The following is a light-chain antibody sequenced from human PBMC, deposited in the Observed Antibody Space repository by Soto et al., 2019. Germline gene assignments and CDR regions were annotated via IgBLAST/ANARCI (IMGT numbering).Light chain of an antibody. Sequence: DLNMTQSPSTLSVSVGDRVTITCRASQSISIWLAWYQQKPGKAPNLLIYKTSSLETGVPSRFSGSGSGTEFTLTISSLQPDDFATYYCQHWNDYSWTFGQGTKVEVK. J-gene: IGKJ1*01. CDR1: QSISIW. CDR3: QHWNDYSWT. V-gene: IGKV1-5*03. CDR2: KTS.